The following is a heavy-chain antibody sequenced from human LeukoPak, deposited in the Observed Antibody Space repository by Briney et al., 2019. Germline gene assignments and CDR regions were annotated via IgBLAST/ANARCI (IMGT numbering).Heavy chain of an antibody. CDR3: ARETSHYVFDY. V-gene: IGHV3-48*03. Sequence: GGSLRLSCAASGFIFSSYAMSWVRQAPGKGLEWISYSSSSGGNVQYVASAKGRFTISRDNAKNSLYLQMNSLRAEDTAIYYCARETSHYVFDYWGQGTLVTVSS. D-gene: IGHD4-11*01. CDR1: GFIFSSYA. CDR2: SSSSGGNV. J-gene: IGHJ4*02.